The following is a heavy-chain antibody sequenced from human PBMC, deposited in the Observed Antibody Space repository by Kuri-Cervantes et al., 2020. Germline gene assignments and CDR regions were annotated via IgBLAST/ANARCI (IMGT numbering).Heavy chain of an antibody. Sequence: GGSLRLSCAASGFTLSNHAMNWVRQAAGKGLEWVALISFDGSNKYYVDSVKGRFTISRDNSKNTLYLQMNSLRAEDTAVYYCARDRGSGWYAYYFDYWGQGTLVTVSS. V-gene: IGHV3-30-3*01. D-gene: IGHD6-19*01. CDR1: GFTLSNHA. CDR2: ISFDGSNK. CDR3: ARDRGSGWYAYYFDY. J-gene: IGHJ4*02.